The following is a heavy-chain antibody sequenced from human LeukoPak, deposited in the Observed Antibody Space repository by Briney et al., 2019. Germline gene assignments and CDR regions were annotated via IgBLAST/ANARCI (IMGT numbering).Heavy chain of an antibody. CDR1: GFTFSSYA. V-gene: IGHV3-23*01. CDR3: ARQIGGNYYYYGMDL. Sequence: GGSLRLSCAASGFTFSSYAMSWVRQAPGKGLGWVSHISATGGTTYYADSVKGRFTISRDNSKNTLYLQMNSLRAEDTALYYCARQIGGNYYYYGMDLWGQGTTVTVSS. D-gene: IGHD2-15*01. J-gene: IGHJ6*02. CDR2: ISATGGTT.